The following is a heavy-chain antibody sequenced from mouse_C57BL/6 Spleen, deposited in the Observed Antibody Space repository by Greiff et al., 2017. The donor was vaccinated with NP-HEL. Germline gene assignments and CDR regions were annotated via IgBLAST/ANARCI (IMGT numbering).Heavy chain of an antibody. J-gene: IGHJ2*01. V-gene: IGHV1-15*01. CDR3: TGDGNPFGY. D-gene: IGHD2-1*01. CDR2: IDPETGGT. Sequence: QVQLQQSGAELVRPGASVTLSCKASGYTFTDYEMHWVKQTPVHGLEWIGAIDPETGGTAYNQKFKGKAILTADKSSSTAYMELRSLTSEDSAVYYCTGDGNPFGYWGQGTTLTVSS. CDR1: GYTFTDYE.